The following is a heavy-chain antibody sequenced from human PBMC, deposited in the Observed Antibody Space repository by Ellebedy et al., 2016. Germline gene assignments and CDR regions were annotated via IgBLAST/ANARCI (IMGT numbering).Heavy chain of an antibody. CDR2: IYSVGST. D-gene: IGHD3-22*01. J-gene: IGHJ4*02. CDR1: GFTVSSNY. CDR3: FCYYYDSSGYPVYYFEY. Sequence: AGSLRLSCAVSGFTVSSNYMSWVRQAPGKGLEWVSVIYSVGSTYYADSVKGRFTISRDNSKNTLYLQMNSLRSEDTAVYYCFCYYYDSSGYPVYYFEYWGQGTLVTVSS. V-gene: IGHV3-66*01.